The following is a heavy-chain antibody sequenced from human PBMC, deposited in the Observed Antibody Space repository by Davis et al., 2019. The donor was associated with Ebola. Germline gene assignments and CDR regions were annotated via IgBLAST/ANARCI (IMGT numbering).Heavy chain of an antibody. V-gene: IGHV3-30*18. CDR3: AKGGDMDV. D-gene: IGHD1-26*01. J-gene: IGHJ6*02. Sequence: SLKISCVASGFSINTYGMHWVRQAPGKGLEWVAIITPDGTNRYYADFVKGRCTISRDSSKTTLYLQLNSLRAEDTAVYYCAKGGDMDVWGQGTTVTVSS. CDR2: ITPDGTNR. CDR1: GFSINTYG.